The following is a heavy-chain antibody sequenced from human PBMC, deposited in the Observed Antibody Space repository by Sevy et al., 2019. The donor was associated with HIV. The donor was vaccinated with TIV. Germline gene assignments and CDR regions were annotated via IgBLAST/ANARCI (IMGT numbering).Heavy chain of an antibody. Sequence: GGSLRLSCEGSGFTFRGYEMNWVRQAPGKGLEWISYIYASGSPIYYSDSVRGRFTISRDDAKNSLYLQMDDLRVDDSATYYCARKVGYYYYYGMDVWGQGTTVTVSS. CDR2: IYASGSPI. V-gene: IGHV3-48*03. CDR3: ARKVGYYYYYGMDV. J-gene: IGHJ6*02. CDR1: GFTFRGYE.